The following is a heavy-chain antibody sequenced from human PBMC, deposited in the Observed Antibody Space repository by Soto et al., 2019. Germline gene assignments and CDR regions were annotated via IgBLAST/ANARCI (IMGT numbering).Heavy chain of an antibody. CDR1: GSTFPSYG. D-gene: IGHD4-4*01. Sequence: ASVKVPCKGFGSTFPSYGISWVRQAPGQGLEWMGWISANNGNTNYAQKLQDRVTMTTDTSTGTAYMELRSLRSDDTAVYYCAIIGSGDYSDFDYWGQGTLVTVSS. V-gene: IGHV1-18*01. CDR3: AIIGSGDYSDFDY. J-gene: IGHJ4*02. CDR2: ISANNGNT.